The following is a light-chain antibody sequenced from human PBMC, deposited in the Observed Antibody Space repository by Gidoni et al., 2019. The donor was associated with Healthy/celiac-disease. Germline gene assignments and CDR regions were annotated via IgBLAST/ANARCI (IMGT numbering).Light chain of an antibody. CDR2: DVS. CDR1: SIDVGGYNY. V-gene: IGLV2-14*01. J-gene: IGLJ2*01. CDR3: SSYTSSSTLV. Sequence: QSALTQPASVSGSPGPSITISCTGTSIDVGGYNYVSWYQPRPGKAPKLMLYDVSNRPSGVSNRFSGSKSGNTASLTISGLQAEDEADYYCSSYTSSSTLVFGGGTKLTVL.